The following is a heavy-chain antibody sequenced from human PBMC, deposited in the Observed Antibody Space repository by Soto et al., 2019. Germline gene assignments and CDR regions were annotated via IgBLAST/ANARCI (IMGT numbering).Heavy chain of an antibody. CDR1: GFTFSSYA. Sequence: QVQLVESGGGVVQPGRSLRLSCAASGFTFSSYAMHWVRQAPGKGLEWVAVMSYDGSNKYYADSVKGRFTISRDNSKNTLYLQMNSLRAEDTAVYYCARDRGYCTNGVCYPNWFDPWGQGTLVTVSS. CDR3: ARDRGYCTNGVCYPNWFDP. J-gene: IGHJ5*02. V-gene: IGHV3-30-3*01. CDR2: MSYDGSNK. D-gene: IGHD2-8*01.